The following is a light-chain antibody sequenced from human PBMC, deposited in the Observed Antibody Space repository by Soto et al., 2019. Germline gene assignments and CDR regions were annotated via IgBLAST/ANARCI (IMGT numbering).Light chain of an antibody. V-gene: IGKV3-11*01. Sequence: EIVLTQSPDTLSLSPGEGASLSCRASQSVHTFLAWYQQTPGQAPRLLIYGASTRATGFPARFSGSGSGTDFTLTISSLEPEDFAVYYCHQRSNWPPDTFGQGTRLEIK. CDR3: HQRSNWPPDT. CDR1: QSVHTF. CDR2: GAS. J-gene: IGKJ5*01.